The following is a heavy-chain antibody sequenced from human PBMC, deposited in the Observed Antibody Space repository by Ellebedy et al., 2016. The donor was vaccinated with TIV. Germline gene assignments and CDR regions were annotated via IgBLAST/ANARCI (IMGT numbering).Heavy chain of an antibody. CDR1: GGSISSGDYY. J-gene: IGHJ4*02. D-gene: IGHD3-16*02. Sequence: SETLSLTXTVSGGSISSGDYYWSWLRQAPEKGREWIGYVFYTGDTYYNPSLKSRLTISIDTSKNQFSLKLSSVTATDTAVYYCARARHDLLWGSYRRIVPGTSYFDNWGQGTLVSVSS. CDR3: ARARHDLLWGSYRRIVPGTSYFDN. V-gene: IGHV4-30-4*01. CDR2: VFYTGDT.